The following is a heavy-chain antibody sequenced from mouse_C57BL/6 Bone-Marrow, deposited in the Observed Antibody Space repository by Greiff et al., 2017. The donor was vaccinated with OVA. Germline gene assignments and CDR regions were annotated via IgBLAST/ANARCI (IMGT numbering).Heavy chain of an antibody. CDR3: AKEGIYYGTYYDFDY. CDR2: ISSGSSTI. Sequence: EVKVVESGGGLVKPGGSLKLSCAASGFTFSDYGMHWVRQAPEKGLEWVAYISSGSSTIYYADTVKGRFTISRDNAKNTLFLQMTSLRSEDTAMYYCAKEGIYYGTYYDFDYWGQGTTLTVSS. V-gene: IGHV5-17*01. CDR1: GFTFSDYG. J-gene: IGHJ2*01. D-gene: IGHD2-1*01.